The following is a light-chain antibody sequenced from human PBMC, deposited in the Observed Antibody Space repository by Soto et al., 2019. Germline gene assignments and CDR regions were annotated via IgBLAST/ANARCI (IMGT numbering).Light chain of an antibody. CDR1: TSDIGGYNY. J-gene: IGLJ1*01. Sequence: QSALTQPPSASGSPGQSVAISCTGTTSDIGGYNYVSWYQQHQGKAPKLMIYEVNKRPSGVPDRFSGSKSGNTTSLTVSGLQAEDEADYYCSSHGGNSPYVFGTGTKLTVL. CDR2: EVN. CDR3: SSHGGNSPYV. V-gene: IGLV2-8*01.